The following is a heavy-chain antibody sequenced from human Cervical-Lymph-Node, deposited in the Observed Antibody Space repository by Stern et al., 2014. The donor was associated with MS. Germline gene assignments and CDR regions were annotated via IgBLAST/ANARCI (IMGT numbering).Heavy chain of an antibody. J-gene: IGHJ4*02. CDR2: MYKTETT. Sequence: QVQLVESGPRLVKPSETLSLTCTVSGRSLRDVYHSWIRQSPGKGLEWIGYMYKTETTNYSPSLKSRVTISVDTSKNQFFLNLTSVTPADTAVYFCAYGSLGAPGYFKVWSQGTLVTVSS. CDR3: AYGSLGAPGYFKV. CDR1: GRSLRDVY. V-gene: IGHV4-59*03. D-gene: IGHD2-21*01.